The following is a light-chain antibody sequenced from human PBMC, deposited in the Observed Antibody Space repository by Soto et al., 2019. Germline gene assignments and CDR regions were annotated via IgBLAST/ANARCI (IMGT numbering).Light chain of an antibody. J-gene: IGLJ1*01. V-gene: IGLV2-14*01. CDR2: DVS. CDR3: SSYTSSSTRV. Sequence: QSALTQPASVSGSPGQSITISCTGTSSDVGGYNYVSWYQQHPGQAPKLMIYDVSNRPSGVSNRFSGSKSGNTASLTISALQAEDEADYYCSSYTSSSTRVFGTGTKLTVL. CDR1: SSDVGGYNY.